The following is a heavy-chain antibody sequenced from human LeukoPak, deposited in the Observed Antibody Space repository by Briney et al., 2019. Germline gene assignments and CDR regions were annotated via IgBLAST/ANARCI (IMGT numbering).Heavy chain of an antibody. Sequence: SQTLSLTCTVSGGSISSSSYYWGWIRQPPGKGLEWIGYIYYSGSTSYNPSLKSRVTISVDTSKKQFSLKLSSVTAADTAFYYCARYIVSYPHDAFDIWGQGTMVTVSS. J-gene: IGHJ3*02. CDR2: IYYSGST. CDR3: ARYIVSYPHDAFDI. V-gene: IGHV4-61*05. D-gene: IGHD1-26*01. CDR1: GGSISSSSYY.